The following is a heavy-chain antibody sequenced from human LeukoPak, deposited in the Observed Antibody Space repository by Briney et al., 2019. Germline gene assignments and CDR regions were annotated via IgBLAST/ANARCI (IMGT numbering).Heavy chain of an antibody. CDR2: IYHSGST. V-gene: IGHV4-38-2*02. CDR1: GYSISSADY. D-gene: IGHD6-19*01. CDR3: ARVSRGWTLGYYYYYYMDV. J-gene: IGHJ6*03. Sequence: SETLSLTCTVSGYSISSADYWGWIQQPPGKVLEWIGSIYHSGSTYYNPSLKSRVTISVDTSKNQFSLKLSSVTAADTAVYYCARVSRGWTLGYYYYYYMDVWGKGTTVTVSS.